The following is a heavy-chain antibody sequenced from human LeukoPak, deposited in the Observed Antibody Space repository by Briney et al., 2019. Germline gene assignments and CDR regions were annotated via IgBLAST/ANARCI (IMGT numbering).Heavy chain of an antibody. Sequence: SETLSLTCAVNGGSLSGYYWSWLRQSPGQGLEWIAEISHRGNTNYNPSLKRRVTISVDTSKNQFSLKLSSVTAADTAVYYCASRYDYSNYIDYWGQGTLVTVSS. V-gene: IGHV4-34*01. CDR1: GGSLSGYY. D-gene: IGHD4-11*01. CDR3: ASRYDYSNYIDY. J-gene: IGHJ4*02. CDR2: ISHRGNT.